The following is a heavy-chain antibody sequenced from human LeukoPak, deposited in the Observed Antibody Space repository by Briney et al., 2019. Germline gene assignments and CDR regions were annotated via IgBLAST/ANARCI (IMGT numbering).Heavy chain of an antibody. D-gene: IGHD3-16*01. J-gene: IGHJ3*02. V-gene: IGHV3-72*01. CDR2: IRRGSNGYTT. Sequence: GGSLRLSCAASGFTFSDYILDWVRQAPGKGLEWVARIRRGSNGYTTEYAASVRGRFIISRDDSKNSLYLHMSSLKTEDTAVYYCTRDGGDSLYTAFDIWGQGTMVTVP. CDR1: GFTFSDYI. CDR3: TRDGGDSLYTAFDI.